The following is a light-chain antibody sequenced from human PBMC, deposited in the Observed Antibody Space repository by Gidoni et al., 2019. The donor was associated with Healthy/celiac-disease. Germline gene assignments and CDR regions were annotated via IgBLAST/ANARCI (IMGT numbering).Light chain of an antibody. CDR2: DAS. J-gene: IGKJ4*01. CDR3: QQRSNWPPNT. CDR1: QSVSSY. V-gene: IGKV3-11*01. Sequence: IVLTQSPATLSLSPGERATLSCRASQSVSSYLAWYQQKPGQAPRLLIYDASNRATGIPARFSGSGSGTDVTLTISSLEPEDFAVYYCQQRSNWPPNTFGGGTKVEIK.